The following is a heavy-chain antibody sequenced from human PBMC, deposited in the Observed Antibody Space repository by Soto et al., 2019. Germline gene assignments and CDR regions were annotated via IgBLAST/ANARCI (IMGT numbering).Heavy chain of an antibody. V-gene: IGHV4-39*01. D-gene: IGHD6-13*01. CDR1: GGSISSSSYY. Sequence: SETLSLTCTVSGGSISSSSYYWGWIHQPPGKGLEWIGSIYYSGSTYYNPSLKSRVTISVDTSKNQFSLKLSSVTAADTAVYYCARYSSSWYNWFDPWGQGTLVTVSS. CDR2: IYYSGST. J-gene: IGHJ5*02. CDR3: ARYSSSWYNWFDP.